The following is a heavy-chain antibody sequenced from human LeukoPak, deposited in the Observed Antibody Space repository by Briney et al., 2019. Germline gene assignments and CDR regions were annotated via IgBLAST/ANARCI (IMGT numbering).Heavy chain of an antibody. CDR2: IWYDGSNK. Sequence: PGGSLRLSCAASGFTFSSYGMHWVRQAPGKGLEWVAVIWYDGSNKYYADSVKGRFTISRDNSKNTLYLQMNSLRAEDTAVYYCARDYRRWLQFDAFDIWGQGTMVTVSS. J-gene: IGHJ3*02. V-gene: IGHV3-33*01. CDR3: ARDYRRWLQFDAFDI. CDR1: GFTFSSYG. D-gene: IGHD5-24*01.